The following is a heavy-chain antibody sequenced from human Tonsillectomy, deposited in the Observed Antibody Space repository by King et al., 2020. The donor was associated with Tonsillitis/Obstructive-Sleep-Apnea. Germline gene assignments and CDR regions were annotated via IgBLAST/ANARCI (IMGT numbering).Heavy chain of an antibody. CDR2: ISYDGSNK. V-gene: IGHV3-30*18. J-gene: IGHJ4*02. D-gene: IGHD4-17*01. Sequence: VQLVESGGGVVQPGRSLRLSCAASGFTFSSYGMHWVRQAPGKGLEWVAVISYDGSNKYYADSVKGRFTISRDNSKNTLYLQMNSLRVEDTAVYYCAKDIPTPDYGDYGSVYWGQGTLVTVSS. CDR1: GFTFSSYG. CDR3: AKDIPTPDYGDYGSVY.